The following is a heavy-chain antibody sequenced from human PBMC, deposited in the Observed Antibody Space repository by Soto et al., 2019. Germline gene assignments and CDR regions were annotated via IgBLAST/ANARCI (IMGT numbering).Heavy chain of an antibody. Sequence: HEHLVQSGAEVKRPGASLKVSCKASGYSFTGYYIHWVRQAPGQGLEWMGWVNADSGATNYAENCQGKVTLTSDTAISTASMDLTSLTSDDTAVYYCARGDYGTGGYPFPYFDYWGQGTLVIVSS. J-gene: IGHJ4*02. V-gene: IGHV1-2*02. CDR3: ARGDYGTGGYPFPYFDY. CDR1: GYSFTGYY. CDR2: VNADSGAT. D-gene: IGHD2-8*02.